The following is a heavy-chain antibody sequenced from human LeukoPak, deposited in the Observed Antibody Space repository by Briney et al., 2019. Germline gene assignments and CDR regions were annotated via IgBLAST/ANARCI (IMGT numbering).Heavy chain of an antibody. CDR3: ARSYYYGSGSYGLDV. CDR2: IYYSGST. Sequence: PSETLSLTCTVSGGSISSYYWSWIRQPPGKGLEWIGYIYYSGSTNYNPSLKSRVTISVDTSKNQFSLKLSSVTAADTAVYYCARSYYYGSGSYGLDVWGQGTTVTVSS. D-gene: IGHD3-10*01. J-gene: IGHJ6*02. CDR1: GGSISSYY. V-gene: IGHV4-59*01.